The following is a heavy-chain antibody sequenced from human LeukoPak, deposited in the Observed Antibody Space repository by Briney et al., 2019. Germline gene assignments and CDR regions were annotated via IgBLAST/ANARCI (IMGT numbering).Heavy chain of an antibody. J-gene: IGHJ4*02. CDR1: GFTFSSYG. CDR2: IWFDGSNK. V-gene: IGHV3-33*01. CDR3: ASDRDWGCSYCSY. Sequence: PGRSLRLSCAASGFTFSSYGMHWVRQAPGKGLEWVAVIWFDGSNKYYADSVKGRFTISRDNSKNTLYLQMNSLRAEDTAVYYCASDRDWGCSYCSYWGQGTLVTVSS. D-gene: IGHD7-27*01.